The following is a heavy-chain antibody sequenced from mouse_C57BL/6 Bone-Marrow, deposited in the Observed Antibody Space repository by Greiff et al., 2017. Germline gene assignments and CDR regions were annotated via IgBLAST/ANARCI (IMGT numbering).Heavy chain of an antibody. CDR1: GFTFSSYG. D-gene: IGHD2-1*01. CDR3: ARHGNYYSYYAMDY. V-gene: IGHV5-6*01. Sequence: EVQRVESGGDLVKPGGSLKLSCAASGFTFSSYGMSWVRQTPDKRLEWVATISIGGSYTYYPDSVKGRFTISRDNAKNTLYLQMSSLKSEYTAMYYDARHGNYYSYYAMDYWGQGTSVTVSS. J-gene: IGHJ4*01. CDR2: ISIGGSYT.